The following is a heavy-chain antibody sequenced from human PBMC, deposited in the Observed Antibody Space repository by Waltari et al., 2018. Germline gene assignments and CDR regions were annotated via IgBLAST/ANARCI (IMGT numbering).Heavy chain of an antibody. CDR3: ARKYCSGGSCPNAFDI. Sequence: EVQLVQSGAEVKKPGESLKISSKGSGFSFTSYWIGWVRQMPGKGLEWMGIIYPGDSDTRYSPSFQGQVTISADKSISTAYLQWSSLKASDTAMYYCARKYCSGGSCPNAFDIWGQGTMVTVSS. J-gene: IGHJ3*02. V-gene: IGHV5-51*03. D-gene: IGHD2-15*01. CDR1: GFSFTSYW. CDR2: IYPGDSDT.